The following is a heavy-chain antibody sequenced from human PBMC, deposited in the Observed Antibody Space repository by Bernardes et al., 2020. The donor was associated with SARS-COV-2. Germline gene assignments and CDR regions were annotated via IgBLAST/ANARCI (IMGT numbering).Heavy chain of an antibody. D-gene: IGHD2-15*01. V-gene: IGHV3-66*01. J-gene: IGHJ4*02. Sequence: GSLRLSCAASGFTVSSKYMSWVRQAPGKGLEWVSVIYSGGKTYYADSVKGRFTISRDNSKNTLYLQMNSLRAEDSAVYYCARLMGRYCDTSTCPFDCWGQGTLVTVSS. CDR3: ARLMGRYCDTSTCPFDC. CDR2: IYSGGKT. CDR1: GFTVSSKY.